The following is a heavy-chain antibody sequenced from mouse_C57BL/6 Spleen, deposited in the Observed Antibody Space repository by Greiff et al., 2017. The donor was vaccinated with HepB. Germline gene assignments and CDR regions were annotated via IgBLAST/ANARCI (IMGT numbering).Heavy chain of an antibody. Sequence: QVQLQQPGAELVRPGTSVKLSCKASGYTFTSYWMHWVKQRPGQGLEWIGVIDPSDSYTNYNQKFKGKATLTVDTSSSTADMQLSSRTSEAAAVWYCAREGDDDKGAGEDGGQGTTLTVSS. CDR3: AREGDDDKGAGED. CDR1: GYTFTSYW. V-gene: IGHV1-59*01. CDR2: IDPSDSYT. D-gene: IGHD2-4*01. J-gene: IGHJ2*01.